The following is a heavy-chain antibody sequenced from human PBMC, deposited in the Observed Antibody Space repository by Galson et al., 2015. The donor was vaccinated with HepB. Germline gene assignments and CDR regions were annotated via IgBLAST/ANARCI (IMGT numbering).Heavy chain of an antibody. D-gene: IGHD3-16*01. CDR1: GFTFSSHA. V-gene: IGHV3-23*01. Sequence: SLRLSCAASGFTFSSHAMTWVRQAPGKGLEWVSGISGSGGSTYYADSVKGRFTISRVNSKSTLYLQLDSLRVDDTAVYYCAQGVFQIRWGRGDFWGQGALVVVSS. CDR2: ISGSGGST. CDR3: AQGVFQIRWGRGDF. J-gene: IGHJ4*02.